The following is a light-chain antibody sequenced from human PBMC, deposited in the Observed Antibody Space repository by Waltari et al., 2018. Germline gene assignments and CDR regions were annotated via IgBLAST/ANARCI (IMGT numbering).Light chain of an antibody. CDR3: QQYSSFST. Sequence: DIQMTQSPSTLSASVGDRVTISCRDSQSVGTWLAGYQQKPGKAPKPLIYMASTLESGVPSRFSGSGSGTEFTLTISSLQPDDFATYSCQQYSSFSTFGQGTRLDI. CDR1: QSVGTW. CDR2: MAS. V-gene: IGKV1-5*03. J-gene: IGKJ2*01.